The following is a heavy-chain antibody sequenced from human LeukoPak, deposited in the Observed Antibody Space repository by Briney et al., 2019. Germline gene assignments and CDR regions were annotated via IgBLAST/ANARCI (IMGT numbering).Heavy chain of an antibody. CDR2: INPSGGLT. V-gene: IGHV1-2*02. Sequence: ASVKVSCKASGYTFTDYSMHWVRQAPGQGLEWMAIINPSGGLTSYAQKFQGRVTMTRDTSISTAYMELSRLRSDDTAVYYCARDSRPYYYDSSGSMVLDYXGQGTLVTVS. CDR1: GYTFTDYS. CDR3: ARDSRPYYYDSSGSMVLDY. D-gene: IGHD3-22*01. J-gene: IGHJ4*02.